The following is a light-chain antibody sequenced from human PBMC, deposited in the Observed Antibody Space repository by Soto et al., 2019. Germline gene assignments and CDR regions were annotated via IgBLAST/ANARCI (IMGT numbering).Light chain of an antibody. J-gene: IGKJ5*01. CDR3: QQYNNWPPIT. V-gene: IGKV3-15*01. CDR1: QSVARK. Sequence: EIVMTQSPATLSVYTGERATLSCRASQSVARKLAWYQQKPGQAPRLLIHEASIRATGIPARFSGSGSGTDFTLTISSLQPEDFATYYCQQYNNWPPITFGQGTRPAIK. CDR2: EAS.